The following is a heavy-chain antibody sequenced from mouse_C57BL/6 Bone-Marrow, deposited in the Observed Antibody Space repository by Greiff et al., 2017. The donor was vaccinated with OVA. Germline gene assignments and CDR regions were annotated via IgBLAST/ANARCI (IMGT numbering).Heavy chain of an antibody. J-gene: IGHJ3*01. CDR2: ISYDGSN. D-gene: IGHD2-5*01. CDR1: GYSITSGYY. Sequence: DVQLQESGPGLVKPSQSLSLTCSVTGYSITSGYYWNWIRQFPGNKLEWMGYISYDGSNNYNPSLKNRISITRDTSKNQFFLKLNSVTTEDTATYYCARRAYYSNLWFAYWGQGTLVTVSA. CDR3: ARRAYYSNLWFAY. V-gene: IGHV3-6*01.